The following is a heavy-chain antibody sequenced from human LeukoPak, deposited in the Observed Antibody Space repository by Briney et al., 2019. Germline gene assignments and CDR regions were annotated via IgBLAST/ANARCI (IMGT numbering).Heavy chain of an antibody. D-gene: IGHD1-26*01. CDR2: IKKDGSEK. J-gene: IGHJ4*02. CDR1: GFTFTSYA. Sequence: GGSLRLSCAASGFTFTSYAMSWVRQAPGKGLEWVANIKKDGSEKYYVDSVKGRFTISRDNAKNSLYLQMNSLRAEDTALYYCARVEIGSYSNWGQGTLVIVSS. V-gene: IGHV3-7*01. CDR3: ARVEIGSYSN.